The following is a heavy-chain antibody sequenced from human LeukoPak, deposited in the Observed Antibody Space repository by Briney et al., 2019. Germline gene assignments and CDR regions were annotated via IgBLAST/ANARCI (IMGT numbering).Heavy chain of an antibody. D-gene: IGHD2-8*01. CDR3: ARGRTKSFDY. V-gene: IGHV3-74*01. J-gene: IGHJ4*02. CDR2: TNSDGSST. CDR1: GFTFSSYW. Sequence: GGSLRLSCAASGFTFSSYWMHWVRQAPGKGLVWVSRTNSDGSSTSYVDSVKGRFTISRDNAKNTLYLQMNSLRAEDTAVYYCARGRTKSFDYWGQGTLVTVSS.